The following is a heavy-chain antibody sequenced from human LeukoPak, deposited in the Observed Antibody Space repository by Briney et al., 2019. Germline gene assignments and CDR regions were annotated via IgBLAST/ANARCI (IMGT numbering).Heavy chain of an antibody. CDR3: ARQNDRSHDY. CDR1: GGSISRSSYY. CDR2: IYYSGTT. Sequence: SETLSLTRTVSGGSISRSSYYWGWIRQPPGKGLEWIGNIYYSGTTYSNPSLKSRVTISVDTSKNQFSLKLRSVTAADTAVYYCARQNDRSHDYWGQGTLVTVSS. V-gene: IGHV4-39*01. D-gene: IGHD1-1*01. J-gene: IGHJ4*02.